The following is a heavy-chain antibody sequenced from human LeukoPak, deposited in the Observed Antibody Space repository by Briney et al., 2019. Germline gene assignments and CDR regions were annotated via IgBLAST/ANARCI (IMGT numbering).Heavy chain of an antibody. J-gene: IGHJ4*02. CDR3: ARLGEVADPFYYFDY. CDR2: IYYSGST. CDR1: GGSISSSSYY. D-gene: IGHD6-19*01. Sequence: PSETLSLTCTVSGGSISSSSYYWGWIRQPPGKGLEWIGSIYYSGSTYYNPSLKSRVTISVDTSKNQFSLKLSSVTAADTAVYYCARLGEVADPFYYFDYWGQGTLVTVSS. V-gene: IGHV4-39*01.